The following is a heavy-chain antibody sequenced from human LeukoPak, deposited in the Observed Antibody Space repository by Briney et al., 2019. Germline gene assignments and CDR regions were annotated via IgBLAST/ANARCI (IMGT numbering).Heavy chain of an antibody. CDR1: GFTFSSYG. D-gene: IGHD1-26*01. CDR3: ARDPMWELPPHFDY. V-gene: IGHV3-30*02. Sequence: PGGSLRLSCAASGFTFSSYGMHWVRQAPGKGLEWVAFIRYDGSNKYYADSVKGRFTISRDNAKNSLYLQMNSLRAEDTAVYYCARDPMWELPPHFDYWGQGTLVTVSS. CDR2: IRYDGSNK. J-gene: IGHJ4*02.